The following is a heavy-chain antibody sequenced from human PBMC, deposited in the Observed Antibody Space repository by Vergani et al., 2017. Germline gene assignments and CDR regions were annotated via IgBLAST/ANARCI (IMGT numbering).Heavy chain of an antibody. Sequence: QVQLPESGPGLVKPSETLSLTCAVSGYSISSGYYWGWIRQPPGKGLEWIGSIYHSGSTYYNPSLKSRVTISVDTSKNQFSLKLSSVTAADTAVYYCARDRRSNYVRLYGMDVWGQGTTVTVSS. CDR1: GYSISSGYY. D-gene: IGHD4-11*01. J-gene: IGHJ6*02. CDR2: IYHSGST. V-gene: IGHV4-38-2*02. CDR3: ARDRRSNYVRLYGMDV.